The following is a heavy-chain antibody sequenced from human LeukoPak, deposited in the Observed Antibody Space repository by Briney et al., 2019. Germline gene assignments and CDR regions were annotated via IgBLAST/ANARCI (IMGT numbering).Heavy chain of an antibody. Sequence: PSETLSLTCAVYGGSFSSYYWSWIRQPPGKGLEWNGEINPSGSTNYNPSLKTRATISVDTSKNQFSLKLGSVTAADTAVYYCVSWAAADSTFDYWGQGTLVTVSS. V-gene: IGHV4-34*01. CDR3: VSWAAADSTFDY. CDR2: INPSGST. CDR1: GGSFSSYY. J-gene: IGHJ4*02. D-gene: IGHD6-13*01.